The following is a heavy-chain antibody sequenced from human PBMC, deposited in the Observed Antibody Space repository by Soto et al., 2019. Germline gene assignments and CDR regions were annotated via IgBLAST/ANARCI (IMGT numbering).Heavy chain of an antibody. Sequence: ASVKVSFKASGYTFTSYGISWVRQAPGQGLEWMGWISAYNGNTNYAQKLQGRVTINPDTSKNQFSLHLTSVSPEDTAVYYCTRNLYGMDVWGQGTTVTVSS. CDR2: ISAYNGNT. CDR3: TRNLYGMDV. J-gene: IGHJ6*02. CDR1: GYTFTSYG. V-gene: IGHV1-18*01.